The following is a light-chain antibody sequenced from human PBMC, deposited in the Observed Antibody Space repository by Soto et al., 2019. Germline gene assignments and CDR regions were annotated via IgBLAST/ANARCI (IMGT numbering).Light chain of an antibody. CDR1: QSISSNS. V-gene: IGKV3D-20*01. J-gene: IGKJ4*01. CDR3: QQYGSSLT. CDR2: DAS. Sequence: EIVLTQSPATLSLSPGERATLSCGASQSISSNSLAWYQQKPGLAPRLLIYDASSRATGIPDRFSGSGSGTDFTLTISRLEPEVFVVYYCQQYGSSLTVGGGTKVEIK.